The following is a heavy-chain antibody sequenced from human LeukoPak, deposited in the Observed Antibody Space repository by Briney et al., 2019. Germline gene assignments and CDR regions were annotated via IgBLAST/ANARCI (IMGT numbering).Heavy chain of an antibody. V-gene: IGHV3-23*01. CDR2: ISGSGGST. CDR1: GFTFSNYA. J-gene: IGHJ4*02. CDR3: ARFGYGDYEGYFDY. Sequence: PGGSLRLSCAASGFTFSNYAMSWVRQAPGKGLEWVSGISGSGGSTYYADSVKGRFTISRDNSNNTLYLQMNSLRAEDTAVYYCARFGYGDYEGYFDYWGQGTLVTVST. D-gene: IGHD4-17*01.